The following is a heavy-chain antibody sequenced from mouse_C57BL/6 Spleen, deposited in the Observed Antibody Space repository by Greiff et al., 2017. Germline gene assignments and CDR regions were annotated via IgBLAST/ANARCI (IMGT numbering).Heavy chain of an antibody. V-gene: IGHV1-80*01. CDR1: GYAFSSYW. D-gene: IGHD1-1*01. J-gene: IGHJ2*01. CDR2: IYPGDGDT. Sequence: QVQLQQSGAELVKPGASVKISCKASGYAFSSYWMNWVKQRPGKGLEWIGQIYPGDGDTNYNGKFKGKVPLTADKSSSTAYMQRSSLTSEDSAVYFCANMATVVDYLDYWGQGTTRTVSS. CDR3: ANMATVVDYLDY.